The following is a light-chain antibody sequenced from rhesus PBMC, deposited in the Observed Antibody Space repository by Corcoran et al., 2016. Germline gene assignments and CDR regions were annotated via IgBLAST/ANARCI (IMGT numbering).Light chain of an antibody. V-gene: IGKV1-33*02. CDR2: EAS. CDR1: QGITNV. CDR3: QHYYSTPFT. J-gene: IGKJ3*01. Sequence: DIQMTQSPSSLSASVGDRVTITCRASQGITNVLAWYQQKPGETPKLLIYEASSLQSGIPSRFSGSGSGTEFTRTISSLQPEDFATYDCQHYYSTPFTCGPGTKLDIK.